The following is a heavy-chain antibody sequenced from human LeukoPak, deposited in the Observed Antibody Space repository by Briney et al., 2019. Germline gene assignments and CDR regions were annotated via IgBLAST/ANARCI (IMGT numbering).Heavy chain of an antibody. CDR3: ARDGIVGATDAFDI. V-gene: IGHV1-2*02. J-gene: IGHJ3*02. CDR2: INPNSGGT. D-gene: IGHD1-26*01. CDR1: GGTFSSYA. Sequence: ASVKVSCKASGGTFSSYAISWVRQAPGQGLEWMGWINPNSGGTNYAQKFQGRVTMTRDTSISTAYMELSRLRSDDTAVYYCARDGIVGATDAFDIWGQGTMVTVSS.